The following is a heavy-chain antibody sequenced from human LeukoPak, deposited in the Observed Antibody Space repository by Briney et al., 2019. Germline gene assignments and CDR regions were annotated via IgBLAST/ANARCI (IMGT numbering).Heavy chain of an antibody. CDR3: ARDLLGVSYGMDV. V-gene: IGHV3-30*04. CDR2: ISYDGSNK. D-gene: IGHD2-15*01. J-gene: IGHJ6*02. Sequence: GGSLRLSCAASGFTFSSYAMHWVRQAPGKGLEWVAVISYDGSNKYYADSVKGRFTISRDSSKNTLCLQMNSLRAEDTAVYYCARDLLGVSYGMDVWGQGTTVTVSS. CDR1: GFTFSSYA.